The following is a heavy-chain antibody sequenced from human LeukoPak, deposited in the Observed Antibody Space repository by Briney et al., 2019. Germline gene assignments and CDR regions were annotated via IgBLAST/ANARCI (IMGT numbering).Heavy chain of an antibody. V-gene: IGHV1-2*02. Sequence: GASVKVSCKASGYIFTGYYMHWVRQAPEQGLEWMGWIDPNSGGADYAQTFQGRVTMTRDKSISTACMALSRLRSDDTAMYYCARGPPEYCSGGTCYSGRNWIDPWGQGTLVTVSS. CDR1: GYIFTGYY. J-gene: IGHJ5*02. D-gene: IGHD2-15*01. CDR2: IDPNSGGA. CDR3: ARGPPEYCSGGTCYSGRNWIDP.